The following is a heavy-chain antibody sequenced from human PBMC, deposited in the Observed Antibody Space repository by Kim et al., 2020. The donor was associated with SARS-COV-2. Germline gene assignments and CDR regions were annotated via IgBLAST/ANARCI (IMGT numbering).Heavy chain of an antibody. Sequence: SETLSLTCTVSGGSISSSSYYWGWIRQPPGKGLEWIGSIYYSGSTYYNPSLKSRVTISVDTSKNQFSLKLSSVTAADTAVYYCARFPQLRYFDWLLAAEAFDIRGQGTMVTVSS. J-gene: IGHJ3*02. CDR2: IYYSGST. V-gene: IGHV4-39*01. CDR1: GGSISSSSYY. D-gene: IGHD3-9*01. CDR3: ARFPQLRYFDWLLAAEAFDI.